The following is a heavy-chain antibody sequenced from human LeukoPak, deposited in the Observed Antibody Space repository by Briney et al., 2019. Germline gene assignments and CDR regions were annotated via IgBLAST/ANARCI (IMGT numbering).Heavy chain of an antibody. D-gene: IGHD2-15*01. CDR3: ARERRAVVASPYYMDV. V-gene: IGHV4-4*07. CDR1: GGPISSDY. Sequence: SETLSLTCTVSGGPISSDYWSWIRQPAGKGLEWIGHIYTSGSTNYNPSLKSRVTISVDTSKNQFSLKLSSVTAADTAVYYCARERRAVVASPYYMDVWGKGTTVTVSS. J-gene: IGHJ6*03. CDR2: IYTSGST.